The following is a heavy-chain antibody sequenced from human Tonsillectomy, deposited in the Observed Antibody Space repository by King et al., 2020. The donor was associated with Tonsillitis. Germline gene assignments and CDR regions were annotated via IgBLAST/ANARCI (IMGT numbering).Heavy chain of an antibody. Sequence: EVQLVESGGGLVKPGGSLRLSCAASGFTFSDFRMNWVRQAPGKGLEGVASISPSTTNINYADSVRGRFTISRDNANNSLVLQMNSLRGEDTAVYYCARDSATTWPDAFDIWGQGTMVTVSS. CDR1: GFTFSDFR. D-gene: IGHD1-26*01. J-gene: IGHJ3*02. CDR2: ISPSTTNI. V-gene: IGHV3-21*01. CDR3: ARDSATTWPDAFDI.